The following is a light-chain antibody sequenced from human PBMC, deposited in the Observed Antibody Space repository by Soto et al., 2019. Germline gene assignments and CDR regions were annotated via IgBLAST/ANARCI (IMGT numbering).Light chain of an antibody. V-gene: IGKV3-11*01. J-gene: IGKJ3*01. CDR3: QQRSNWPQFA. CDR1: QSVSSY. Sequence: EIVLTQSPATLSLSPGEIATLSCRASQSVSSYLAWYQQKPGQAPRLLIYDASNRATGIPARFSGSGSGTDFTLTIRSLEPEDFAVYYCQQRSNWPQFAFGPGTKVDIK. CDR2: DAS.